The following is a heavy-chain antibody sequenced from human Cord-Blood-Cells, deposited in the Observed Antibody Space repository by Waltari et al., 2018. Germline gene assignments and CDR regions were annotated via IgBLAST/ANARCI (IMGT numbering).Heavy chain of an antibody. J-gene: IGHJ6*02. Sequence: VQLVQSGAEVKKPGASVKVSCKVSGYTLTELSMPWVRQAPGKVLEWKGGFDPEEGETSYAQKFQGRVTMTEDTSTDTAYMELSSLRSEDTAVYYCATSLHSSWYGDYYYYYGMDVWGQGTTVTVSS. V-gene: IGHV1-24*01. CDR1: GYTLTELS. CDR2: FDPEEGET. CDR3: ATSLHSSWYGDYYYYYGMDV. D-gene: IGHD6-13*01.